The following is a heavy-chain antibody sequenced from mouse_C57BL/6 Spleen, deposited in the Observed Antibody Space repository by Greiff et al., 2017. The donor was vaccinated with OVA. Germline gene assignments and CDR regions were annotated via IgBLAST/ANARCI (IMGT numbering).Heavy chain of an antibody. CDR1: GYAFSSSW. Sequence: VQLVESGPELVKPGASVKISCKASGYAFSSSWMNWVKQRPGKGLEWIGRIYPGDGDTNYNGKFKGKATLTADKSSSTAYMQLSSLTSEYSAVYFYARGYDYDYFDYWGQGTTLTVSS. CDR2: IYPGDGDT. V-gene: IGHV1-82*01. J-gene: IGHJ2*01. CDR3: ARGYDYDYFDY. D-gene: IGHD2-4*01.